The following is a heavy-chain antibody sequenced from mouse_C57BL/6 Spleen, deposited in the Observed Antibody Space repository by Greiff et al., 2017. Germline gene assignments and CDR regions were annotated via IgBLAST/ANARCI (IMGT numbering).Heavy chain of an antibody. D-gene: IGHD1-1*01. CDR3: VRVYYGSSYWYFDV. CDR1: GFNIKDYY. V-gene: IGHV14-2*01. J-gene: IGHJ1*03. Sequence: VQLQQSGAELVKPGASVKLSCTASGFNIKDYYMHWVKQRPEQGLEWIGRIDPEDGETKSAPKSQGKATITADTSSTTAYLQLSSLTSEDTAVYYCVRVYYGSSYWYFDVWGTGTTVTVSS. CDR2: IDPEDGET.